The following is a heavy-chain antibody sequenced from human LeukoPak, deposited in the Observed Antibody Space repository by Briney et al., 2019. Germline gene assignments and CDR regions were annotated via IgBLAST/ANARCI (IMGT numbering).Heavy chain of an antibody. CDR3: ARGSPNTVTTLQYFDY. J-gene: IGHJ4*02. CDR1: GFTFSSYW. V-gene: IGHV3-7*01. Sequence: VQPGGSLRLSCAASGFTFSSYWMSWVRQAPGKGLEWVANIKQDGSEKYYVDSVKGRFTISRDNAKNSLYLQMNSLRAEDTAVYYCARGSPNTVTTLQYFDYWGQGTLVTVSS. CDR2: IKQDGSEK. D-gene: IGHD4-17*01.